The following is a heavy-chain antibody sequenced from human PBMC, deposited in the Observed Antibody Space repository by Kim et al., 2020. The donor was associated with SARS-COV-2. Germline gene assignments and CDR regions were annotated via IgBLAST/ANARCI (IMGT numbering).Heavy chain of an antibody. CDR2: IYTSGST. CDR1: GGSISSYY. Sequence: SETLSLTCTVSGGSISSYYWSWIRQPAGKGLEWIGRIYTSGSTNYNPSLKSRVTMSVDTSKNQFSLKLSSVTAADTAVYYCARDSPAYSSGENWFDPWGQGTLVTVSS. J-gene: IGHJ5*02. V-gene: IGHV4-4*07. CDR3: ARDSPAYSSGENWFDP. D-gene: IGHD6-19*01.